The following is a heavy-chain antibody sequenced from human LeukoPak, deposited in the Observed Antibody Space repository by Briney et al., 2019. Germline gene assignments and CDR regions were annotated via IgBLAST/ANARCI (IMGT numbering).Heavy chain of an antibody. Sequence: GGSLRLSCAASGFTFSSYAMHWVRQAPGKGLEWVAVISYDGSNKYYADSVKGRFTISRDNSKNTLYLQMNSLRAEDTAVYYCAREHMVRGVRIAFDIWGQGTMVTVSS. CDR2: ISYDGSNK. J-gene: IGHJ3*02. V-gene: IGHV3-30*04. D-gene: IGHD3-10*01. CDR3: AREHMVRGVRIAFDI. CDR1: GFTFSSYA.